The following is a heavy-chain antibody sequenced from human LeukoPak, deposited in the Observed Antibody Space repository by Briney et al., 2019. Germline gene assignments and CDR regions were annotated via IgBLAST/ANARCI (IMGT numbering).Heavy chain of an antibody. D-gene: IGHD2-2*01. CDR1: GFTFSSYA. Sequence: GGSLRLSCAASGFTFSSYAMNWVRQAPGKGLEWVSGTGSTGVSTFYADSVKGRFTVSGDNSKNTLSLQMNSPRAEDTAVYYCAKDPGVVPAHYFDYWGQGTLVTVSS. CDR2: TGSTGVST. V-gene: IGHV3-23*01. J-gene: IGHJ4*02. CDR3: AKDPGVVPAHYFDY.